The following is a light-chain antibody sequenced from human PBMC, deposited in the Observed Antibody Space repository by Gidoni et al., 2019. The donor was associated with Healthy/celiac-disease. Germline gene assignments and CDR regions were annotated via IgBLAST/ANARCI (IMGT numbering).Light chain of an antibody. Sequence: EIVLTQSPGTLSLSPGERATLSCRASQSVSSSYLAWYQQKPGQAPRLLIYGASSRATGIPDRFRGSGSGTDFTLTISRLEPEDFAVYYCQQYGGSPFTFGGXTKVEI. CDR2: GAS. J-gene: IGKJ4*01. CDR1: QSVSSSY. V-gene: IGKV3-20*01. CDR3: QQYGGSPFT.